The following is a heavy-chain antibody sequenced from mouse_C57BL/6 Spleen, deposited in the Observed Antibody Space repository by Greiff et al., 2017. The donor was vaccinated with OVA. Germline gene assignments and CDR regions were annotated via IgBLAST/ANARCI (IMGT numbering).Heavy chain of an antibody. CDR1: GYTFTSYC. CDR3: ASEDLITTVVATDFDG. Sequence: QVQLQQPGPELVKPGASVKLSCKASGYTFTSYCMHWVKQRPGQGLEWIGYINPSNGGTNYNEKFKSKATLTVDKSSSTAYMQLSSLTSEDSAVYDCASEDLITTVVATDFDGWGTGTTVTVSS. J-gene: IGHJ1*03. D-gene: IGHD1-1*01. V-gene: IGHV1-53*01. CDR2: INPSNGGT.